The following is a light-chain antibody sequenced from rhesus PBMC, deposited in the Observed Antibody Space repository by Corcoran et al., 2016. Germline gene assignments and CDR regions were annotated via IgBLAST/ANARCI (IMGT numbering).Light chain of an antibody. V-gene: IGKV3S9*01. CDR3: RRYIDRNS. Sequence: EIVMTQSPATLSLSPGERATLSCRASQSVNIYVAWYQQKPEQAPRLLTYGASSRPTGIPDRCSGSGSGTDFTLIISSLEPEDVGVYSYRRYIDRNSFGQGTKVEIK. J-gene: IGKJ2*01. CDR2: GAS. CDR1: QSVNIY.